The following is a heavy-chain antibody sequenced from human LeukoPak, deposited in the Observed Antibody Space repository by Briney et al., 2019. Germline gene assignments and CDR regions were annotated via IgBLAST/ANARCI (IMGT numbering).Heavy chain of an antibody. CDR1: GFTFSSYS. V-gene: IGHV3-48*04. CDR2: ISSSSSTI. D-gene: IGHD1-1*01. J-gene: IGHJ6*02. CDR3: ARRGSSNNWYSNGMDV. Sequence: GGSPRLSCAASGFTFSSYSMNWVRQAPGKGLEWVSYISSSSSTIYYADSVKGRFTISRDNAKNSLYLQMNSLRAEDTAVYYCARRGSSNNWYSNGMDVWGQGTTVTVSS.